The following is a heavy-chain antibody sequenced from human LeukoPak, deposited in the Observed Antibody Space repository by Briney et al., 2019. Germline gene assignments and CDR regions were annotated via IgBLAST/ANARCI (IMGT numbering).Heavy chain of an antibody. Sequence: GGSLKLSCAASGFTFSGSIIHWVRQASGKGLEWAGRIRSKADSYATGYAASVRGRFTISRDDSENTAYLQMNSLKTEDTAVYYCSRQAMGTGTTDYWGPGTLVTVSS. D-gene: IGHD1-7*01. CDR3: SRQAMGTGTTDY. J-gene: IGHJ4*02. CDR1: GFTFSGSI. CDR2: IRSKADSYAT. V-gene: IGHV3-73*01.